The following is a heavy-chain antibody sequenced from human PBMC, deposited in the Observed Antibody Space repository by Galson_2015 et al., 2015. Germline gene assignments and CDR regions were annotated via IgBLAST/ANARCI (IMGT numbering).Heavy chain of an antibody. CDR3: ARNPAYTGWFAP. Sequence: SVKVSCKASGYTFTSYDINWVRQATGQGLEWVGWMNPKSGDTGYAQKFQGRVTMTRDTSISTAYMELSSLISEDTAVYYCARNPAYTGWFAPWGQGTLVTVSS. CDR2: MNPKSGDT. V-gene: IGHV1-8*01. D-gene: IGHD3-16*01. CDR1: GYTFTSYD. J-gene: IGHJ5*02.